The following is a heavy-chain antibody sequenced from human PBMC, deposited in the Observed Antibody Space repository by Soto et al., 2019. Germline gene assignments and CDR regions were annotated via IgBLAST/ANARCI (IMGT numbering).Heavy chain of an antibody. Sequence: ASVKVSCKASGGTFSSYAISWVRQAPGRGLGWMGGIIPIFGTANYAQKFQGRVTITADESTSTAYMELSSLRSEDTAVYYCARGRYQGIYYYYYGMDVWGQGTTVTVSS. CDR1: GGTFSSYA. CDR2: IIPIFGTA. CDR3: ARGRYQGIYYYYYGMDV. D-gene: IGHD1-20*01. V-gene: IGHV1-69*13. J-gene: IGHJ6*01.